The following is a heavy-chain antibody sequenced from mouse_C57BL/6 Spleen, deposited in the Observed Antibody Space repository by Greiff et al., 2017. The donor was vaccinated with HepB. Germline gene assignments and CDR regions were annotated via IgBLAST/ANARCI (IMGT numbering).Heavy chain of an antibody. Sequence: VQLKQSGPELVKPGASVKMSCKASGYTFTDYNMHWVKQSHGKSLEWIGYINPNNGGTSYNQKFKGKATLTVNKSSSTAYMELRSLTSEDSAVYYCARDGNWGYAMDYWGQGTSVTVSS. D-gene: IGHD2-1*01. CDR1: GYTFTDYN. V-gene: IGHV1-22*01. J-gene: IGHJ4*01. CDR3: ARDGNWGYAMDY. CDR2: INPNNGGT.